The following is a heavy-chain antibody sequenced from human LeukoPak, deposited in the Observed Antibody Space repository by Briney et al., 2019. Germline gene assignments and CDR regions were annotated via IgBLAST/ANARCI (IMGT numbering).Heavy chain of an antibody. Sequence: GGSLRLSCAASEFTFSNYAMNWVRQAPGKGLEWVSSISASSSYIYYADSVKGRFTTSRDNSKNTLYLQMNSLRADDTAVYYCARVSGYSGTWYVDYWGQGTLVTVSS. J-gene: IGHJ4*02. CDR1: EFTFSNYA. CDR2: ISASSSYI. D-gene: IGHD6-13*01. CDR3: ARVSGYSGTWYVDY. V-gene: IGHV3-21*01.